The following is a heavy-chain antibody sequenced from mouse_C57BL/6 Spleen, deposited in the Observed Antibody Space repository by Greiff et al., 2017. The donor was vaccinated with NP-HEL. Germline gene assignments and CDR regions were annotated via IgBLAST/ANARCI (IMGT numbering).Heavy chain of an antibody. J-gene: IGHJ4*01. V-gene: IGHV1-50*01. Sequence: QVQLQQPGAELVKPGASVKLSCKASGYTFTSYWMQWVKQRPGQGLEWIGEIDPSDSYTNYNQKFKGKATLTVDTSSRTAYMQLSSLTSEDSAVYYCARRYGSSYGAMDYWGQRTSVTVSS. CDR3: ARRYGSSYGAMDY. CDR1: GYTFTSYW. CDR2: IDPSDSYT. D-gene: IGHD1-1*01.